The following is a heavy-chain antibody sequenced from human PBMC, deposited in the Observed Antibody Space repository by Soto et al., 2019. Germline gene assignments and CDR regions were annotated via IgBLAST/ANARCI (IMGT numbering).Heavy chain of an antibody. CDR1: GFTFSGSA. CDR3: RGIVVDTLGMDV. CDR2: IRSKANSYAT. J-gene: IGHJ6*02. D-gene: IGHD3-22*01. V-gene: IGHV3-73*01. Sequence: QSGGSLRLSCXASGFTFSGSAMHWVRQASGKGLEWVGRIRSKANSYATAYAASVKGRFTISRDDSKNTAYLQMNSLKTEDTAVYYCRGIVVDTLGMDVWGQGTTVTVSS.